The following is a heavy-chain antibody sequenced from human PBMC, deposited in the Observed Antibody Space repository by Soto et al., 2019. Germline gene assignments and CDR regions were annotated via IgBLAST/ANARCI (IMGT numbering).Heavy chain of an antibody. Sequence: XGAPRLSCAAWGFTFSSSSMHWVRQARGKGLEWVAVIWYDGSNKYYADSVKGRFTISRDNSKNTLYLQMNSLRAEDTAVYYCARDTLWFPDYYYGMDVWGQGTTVTVSS. J-gene: IGHJ6*02. CDR1: GFTFSSSS. CDR3: ARDTLWFPDYYYGMDV. V-gene: IGHV3-33*01. CDR2: IWYDGSNK. D-gene: IGHD3-10*01.